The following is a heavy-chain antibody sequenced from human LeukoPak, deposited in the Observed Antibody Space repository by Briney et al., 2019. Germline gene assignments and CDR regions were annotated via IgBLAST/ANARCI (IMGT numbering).Heavy chain of an antibody. J-gene: IGHJ4*02. CDR3: AGVWGQWLDC. CDR2: ISHSGRT. V-gene: IGHV4-34*01. Sequence: PETLSLTCAVYGGSFSGYYWTWIRQPPGKGLEWIGEISHSGRTNYNPSLKNRVIISIDTSKNQFSLNLNSVTAADTAVYFCAGVWGQWLDCWGQGTLVTVSS. D-gene: IGHD6-19*01. CDR1: GGSFSGYY.